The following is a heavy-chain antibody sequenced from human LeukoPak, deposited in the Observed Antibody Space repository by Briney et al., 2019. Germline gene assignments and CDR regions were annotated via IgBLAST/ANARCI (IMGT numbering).Heavy chain of an antibody. CDR1: GFTFSDYY. V-gene: IGHV3-11*01. Sequence: GGSLRLSCAASGFTFSDYYMSWIRQAPGKGLEWVSYISSSGSTMYYTDSVKGRFTISRDNAKDSLYLQMNSLRAEDTAVYYCARDPGSGYEEHFDYWGQGTLVTVSS. CDR2: ISSSGSTM. CDR3: ARDPGSGYEEHFDY. J-gene: IGHJ4*02. D-gene: IGHD5-12*01.